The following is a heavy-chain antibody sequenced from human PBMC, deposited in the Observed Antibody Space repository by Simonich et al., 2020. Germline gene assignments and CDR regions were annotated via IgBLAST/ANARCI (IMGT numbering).Heavy chain of an antibody. Sequence: QVQLQQWGAGLLKPSETLSLTCAVYGWSSSGYYWSWIRQPPGKGLEWLGKINHSGSPNYNPSPQIRVTISGETSKNQFSLKLGSVTAADTAVYYCARPLGIVWAFDIWGQGQWSPSLQ. CDR1: GWSSSGYY. D-gene: IGHD3-16*01. CDR2: INHSGSP. CDR3: ARPLGIVWAFDI. J-gene: IGHJ3*02. V-gene: IGHV4-34*01.